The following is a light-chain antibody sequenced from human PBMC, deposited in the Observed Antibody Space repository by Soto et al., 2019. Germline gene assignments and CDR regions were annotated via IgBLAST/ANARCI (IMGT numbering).Light chain of an antibody. Sequence: QSVLTQPRSVSGAPGQRVTISCTGSSSNIGAGYDVHWYQQLPGTAPKLLIYGNSNRPSGVPDRFSGSKSGTSASLAITGLQAEDEADYYCQSYDSSLSGPYVFGTGTKVTVL. CDR2: GNS. CDR1: SSNIGAGYD. J-gene: IGLJ1*01. CDR3: QSYDSSLSGPYV. V-gene: IGLV1-40*01.